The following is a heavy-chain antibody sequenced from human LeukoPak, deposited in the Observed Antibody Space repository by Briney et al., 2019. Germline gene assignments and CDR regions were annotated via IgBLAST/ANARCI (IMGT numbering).Heavy chain of an antibody. D-gene: IGHD5-12*01. Sequence: GGSLRLSCAASGFTFSRYSMNWVRQAPGKGLEWVASISSSSSYIYYADSVKGRFTISRDNAKNSLYLQMNSLRAEDTAVYYCAKDLTGLEDGDIVATMSGYWGQGTLVTVSS. V-gene: IGHV3-21*01. CDR3: AKDLTGLEDGDIVATMSGY. CDR1: GFTFSRYS. CDR2: ISSSSSYI. J-gene: IGHJ4*02.